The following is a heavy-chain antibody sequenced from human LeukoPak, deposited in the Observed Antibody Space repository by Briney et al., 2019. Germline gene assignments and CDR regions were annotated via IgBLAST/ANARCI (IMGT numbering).Heavy chain of an antibody. CDR2: IHYSGST. D-gene: IGHD1-26*01. V-gene: IGHV4-59*01. Sequence: SETLSLTCTVSGGSISSYYWSWIRQPPGKGLEWIGYIHYSGSTNYNPSLKSRGTISVDTSKTQFSLKLSSVTAADTAVYYCASPRDTHSGSVLFDYWGQGTLVTVSS. CDR3: ASPRDTHSGSVLFDY. CDR1: GGSISSYY. J-gene: IGHJ4*02.